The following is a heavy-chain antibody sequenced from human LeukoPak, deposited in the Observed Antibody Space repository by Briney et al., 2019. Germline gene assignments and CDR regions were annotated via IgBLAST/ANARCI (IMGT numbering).Heavy chain of an antibody. D-gene: IGHD3-22*01. J-gene: IGHJ4*02. CDR1: GFTVSSNY. CDR3: ARGDFYDSSVGY. Sequence: GGSLRLSCAASGFTVSSNYMSWVRQAPGKGLEWVSVIYSGGNTYYADSVKGRFTISRDNSKNTLYLRMNNLTADDTAVYYCARGDFYDSSVGYWGQGTLVTVSS. CDR2: IYSGGNT. V-gene: IGHV3-66*01.